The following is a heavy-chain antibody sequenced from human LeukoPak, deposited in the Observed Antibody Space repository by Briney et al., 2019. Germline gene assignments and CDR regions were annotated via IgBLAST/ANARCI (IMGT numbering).Heavy chain of an antibody. Sequence: SETLSLTCGVSGGSISSNSFYWGWIRQPPGRGLEWIGSIYYSGSTFYNSSLESRVSLSVDMSKNQFSLKLSSVTAADTAVYYCARRRGGSKGAFDIWGQGTMVTVSS. CDR3: ARRRGGSKGAFDI. D-gene: IGHD1-26*01. CDR1: GGSISSNSFY. J-gene: IGHJ3*02. CDR2: IYYSGST. V-gene: IGHV4-39*01.